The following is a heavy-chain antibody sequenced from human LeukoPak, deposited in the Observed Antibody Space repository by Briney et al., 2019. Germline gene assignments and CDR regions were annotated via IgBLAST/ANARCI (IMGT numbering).Heavy chain of an antibody. CDR2: MNPNSGNT. D-gene: IGHD3-22*01. J-gene: IGHJ3*02. CDR1: GYTFTSYD. CDR3: ARATYYYDSSGYPHDAFDI. V-gene: IGHV1-8*03. Sequence: ASVKVSCKASGYTFTSYDINWVRQATGQGLEWMGWMNPNSGNTGYAQKFQGRVTITRNTSISTAYMELSSLRSEDTAVYYCARATYYYDSSGYPHDAFDIWGRGTMVTVSS.